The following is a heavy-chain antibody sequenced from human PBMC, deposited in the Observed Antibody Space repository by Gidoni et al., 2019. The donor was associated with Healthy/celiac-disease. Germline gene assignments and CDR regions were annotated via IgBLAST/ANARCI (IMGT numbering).Heavy chain of an antibody. V-gene: IGHV3-23*01. J-gene: IGHJ6*03. D-gene: IGHD3-22*01. CDR2: ISGSGGST. CDR3: AKTDYYDSSGYNAPLMDV. Sequence: EVQLLESGGGLVQPGGSLRLSCAASGFPFSSYAMSWVRQAPGKGLEWVSAISGSGGSTYYADSVKGRFTISRDNSKNTLYLQMNSLRAEDTAVYYCAKTDYYDSSGYNAPLMDVWGKGTTVTVSS. CDR1: GFPFSSYA.